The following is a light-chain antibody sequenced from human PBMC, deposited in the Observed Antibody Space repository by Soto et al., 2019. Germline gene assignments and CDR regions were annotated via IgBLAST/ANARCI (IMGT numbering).Light chain of an antibody. CDR3: QQLNSYPQT. V-gene: IGKV1-9*01. CDR1: QGISSY. J-gene: IGKJ1*01. Sequence: DIQLTQSPSFLSASVGDRVTITCRASQGISSYLSWYQHKPGKAPKLLIYAASTLQSGVPSRFSGSGSGTEFTLTISSLQPEDFATYYCQQLNSYPQTFGQGTKVDIK. CDR2: AAS.